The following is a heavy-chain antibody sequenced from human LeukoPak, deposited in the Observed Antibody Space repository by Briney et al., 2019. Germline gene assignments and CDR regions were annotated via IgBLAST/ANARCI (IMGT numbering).Heavy chain of an antibody. V-gene: IGHV3-53*04. CDR2: IYSGGST. D-gene: IGHD3-10*01. Sequence: GGSLRLSCAPSGFTDSSNYMRWVRHSTGEGVVCVSDIYSGGSTYYADSVKGRITISRHNSKKTLYLQMNSLRAEDTAVYYCARGSNYYGSGSYVTPEYFQHWGQGTLVTVSS. CDR1: GFTDSSNY. J-gene: IGHJ1*01. CDR3: ARGSNYYGSGSYVTPEYFQH.